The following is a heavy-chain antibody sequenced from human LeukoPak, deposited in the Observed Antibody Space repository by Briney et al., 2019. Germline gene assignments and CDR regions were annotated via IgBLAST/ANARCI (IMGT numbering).Heavy chain of an antibody. CDR2: IYYSGST. J-gene: IGHJ6*02. CDR3: ARVWGVAVAGSYYYYGMDV. V-gene: IGHV4-59*01. D-gene: IGHD6-19*01. CDR1: GGSLSSYY. Sequence: SETLSLTCTVSGGSLSSYYWSWIRQPPGKGLEWIGYIYYSGSTNYNPSLKSRVTISVDTSKNQFSLKLSSVTAADTAVYYCARVWGVAVAGSYYYYGMDVWGQGTTVTVSS.